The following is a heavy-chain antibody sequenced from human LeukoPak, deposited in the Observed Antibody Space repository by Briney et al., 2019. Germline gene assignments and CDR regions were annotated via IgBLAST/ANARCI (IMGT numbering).Heavy chain of an antibody. V-gene: IGHV4-38-2*01. D-gene: IGHD3-3*01. CDR2: IFHSGIT. J-gene: IGHJ4*02. Sequence: KPSETLSLTCAVSGFSISSGYFWAWIRPSPGKGLEGIASIFHSGITYYNPSLKGRITISVDTSKNQFCLGLSSVPAADTAVYYWARGVGVIIPNYFDYWGQGTLVTVSS. CDR3: ARGVGVIIPNYFDY. CDR1: GFSISSGYF.